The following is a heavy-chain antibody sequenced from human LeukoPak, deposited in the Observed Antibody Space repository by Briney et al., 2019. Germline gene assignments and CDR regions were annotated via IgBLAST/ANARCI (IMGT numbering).Heavy chain of an antibody. CDR2: MTGSGGST. Sequence: GGSLRLSCAASGFSFSSYVMSWVRQAPGKGLEWVSGMTGSGGSTYYADSVKGRFTISRDNSKNTLYVQMNTLRAEDTAVYFCARGGYTYGYSEFFDYWGQGTLVTVSS. D-gene: IGHD5-18*01. J-gene: IGHJ4*02. CDR3: ARGGYTYGYSEFFDY. CDR1: GFSFSSYV. V-gene: IGHV3-23*01.